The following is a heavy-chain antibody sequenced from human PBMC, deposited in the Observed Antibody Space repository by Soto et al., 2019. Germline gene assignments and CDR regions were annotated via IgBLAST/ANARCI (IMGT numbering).Heavy chain of an antibody. CDR1: GYSFTSYW. V-gene: IGHV5-51*01. Sequence: GESRKISCKGSGYSFTSYWIGWVRQMPGKGLEWMGIIYPGDSDTRYSPSFQGQVTISADKSISTAYLQWSSLKASDTAMYYCARLSGSGSYYEDWFDPWGQGTLVTVSS. D-gene: IGHD1-26*01. CDR3: ARLSGSGSYYEDWFDP. CDR2: IYPGDSDT. J-gene: IGHJ5*02.